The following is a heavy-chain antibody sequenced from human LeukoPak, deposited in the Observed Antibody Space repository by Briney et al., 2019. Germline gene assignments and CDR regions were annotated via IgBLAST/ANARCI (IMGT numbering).Heavy chain of an antibody. CDR3: ARWHSHGRYFDY. Sequence: SETLSLTCTVAGGSISGYYWNWVRQPPGQGLEWIGYTSDSGGHTDYKPSLKSRVAISVDTSKNQFSLKLTSATAADTAVYYCARWHSHGRYFDYWGQGALVTVSS. CDR1: GGSISGYY. CDR2: TSDSGGHT. D-gene: IGHD2-21*01. V-gene: IGHV4-59*01. J-gene: IGHJ4*02.